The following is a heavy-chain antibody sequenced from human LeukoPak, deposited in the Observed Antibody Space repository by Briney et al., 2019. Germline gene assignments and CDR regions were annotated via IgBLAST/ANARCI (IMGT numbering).Heavy chain of an antibody. CDR3: ATGDLVDY. V-gene: IGHV3-7*01. Sequence: GGSLRLSCAASGFTFVTYWMSWVRQAPGKGPEWVATIKQDGSEKYYADAVKGRFTASRDNAENSIYLQMNSLRAEDTAVYYCATGDLVDYWGQGTLVTVSS. D-gene: IGHD7-27*01. J-gene: IGHJ4*02. CDR2: IKQDGSEK. CDR1: GFTFVTYW.